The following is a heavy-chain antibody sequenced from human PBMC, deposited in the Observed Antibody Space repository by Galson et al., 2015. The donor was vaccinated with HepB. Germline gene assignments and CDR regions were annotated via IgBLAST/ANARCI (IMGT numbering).Heavy chain of an antibody. Sequence: QVQLQESGPGLVKPSETLSLTCTVSGGSISSYYWSWIRQPPGKGLEWIGYIYYSGSTNYNPSLKSRVTISVDTSKNQFSLKLSSVTAADTAVYYCARHGPVRYQYSYGTNGEFDYWGQGTLVTVSS. CDR2: IYYSGST. D-gene: IGHD5-18*01. CDR3: ARHGPVRYQYSYGTNGEFDY. V-gene: IGHV4-59*08. J-gene: IGHJ4*02. CDR1: GGSISSYY.